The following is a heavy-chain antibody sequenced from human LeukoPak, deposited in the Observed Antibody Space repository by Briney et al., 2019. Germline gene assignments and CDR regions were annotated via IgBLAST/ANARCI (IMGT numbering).Heavy chain of an antibody. V-gene: IGHV1-69*05. CDR3: ARDNTYYYYYMDV. CDR1: GGGFSTFA. J-gene: IGHJ6*03. Sequence: GASVKVSCKASGGGFSTFAVSWVRQAPGQGLEWMGRIVPLFGTTKYAQKFQGRITITTDESASTAYMELSSLRSEDTAVYYCARDNTYYYYYMDVWGKGTTVTVSS. D-gene: IGHD2/OR15-2a*01. CDR2: IVPLFGTT.